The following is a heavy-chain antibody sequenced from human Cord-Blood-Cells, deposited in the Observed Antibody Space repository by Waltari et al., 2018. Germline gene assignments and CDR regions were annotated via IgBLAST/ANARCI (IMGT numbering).Heavy chain of an antibody. Sequence: EVQLLESGGGLVQPGGSLRLSCAASGFTFSSYAMSWVRQATGKGLELVSAISGSGGSPYYADSVKGRFTIARDNSKNTLYLQMNSLRAEDTAVYYCAKKEYSSSSWFDPWGQGTLVTVSS. CDR1: GFTFSSYA. J-gene: IGHJ5*02. CDR2: ISGSGGSP. V-gene: IGHV3-23*01. D-gene: IGHD6-6*01. CDR3: AKKEYSSSSWFDP.